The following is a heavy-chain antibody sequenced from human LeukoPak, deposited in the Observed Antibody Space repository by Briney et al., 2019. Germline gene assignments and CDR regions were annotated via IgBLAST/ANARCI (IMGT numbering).Heavy chain of an antibody. J-gene: IGHJ4*02. CDR2: ISWNSGSI. CDR1: GFTFDDDA. Sequence: GGSLRLSCAASGFTFDDDAMRWVRHAPGKGLELVSGISWNSGSIGYADSVKRRFTISRDNAENSLYLQMNSLRAEDTALYYCLKDTEDYSDYWGQGTLVTVSP. CDR3: LKDTEDYSDY. V-gene: IGHV3-9*01.